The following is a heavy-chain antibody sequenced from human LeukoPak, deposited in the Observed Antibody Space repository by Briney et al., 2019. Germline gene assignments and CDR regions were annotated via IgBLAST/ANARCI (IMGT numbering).Heavy chain of an antibody. Sequence: GGSLTLSCAASGFTFSSYSMNWVRQAPGKGLEWVSSISSSSSYISYADSVKGRLAISRDNAKNSLYLQMNSLRAEDTAVYYCAREGEQRGYSGYIDYWGQGTLVTVSS. V-gene: IGHV3-21*01. CDR2: ISSSSSYI. CDR1: GFTFSSYS. J-gene: IGHJ4*02. D-gene: IGHD5-12*01. CDR3: AREGEQRGYSGYIDY.